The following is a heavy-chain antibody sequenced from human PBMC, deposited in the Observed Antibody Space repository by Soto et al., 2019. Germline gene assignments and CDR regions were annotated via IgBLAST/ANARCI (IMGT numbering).Heavy chain of an antibody. J-gene: IGHJ4*02. Sequence: EVQLVESGGGLVQPGGSLRLSCAASGFTVSSYYMSWVRQAPGKGLEGVSIIYSGGSTYYADSVKGRFIISRDNSKNTLYLQMNSLRAEDTAVYYCARGRWLRLLDCWGQGTLVTVSS. CDR3: ARGRWLRLLDC. CDR2: IYSGGST. D-gene: IGHD5-12*01. V-gene: IGHV3-66*01. CDR1: GFTVSSYY.